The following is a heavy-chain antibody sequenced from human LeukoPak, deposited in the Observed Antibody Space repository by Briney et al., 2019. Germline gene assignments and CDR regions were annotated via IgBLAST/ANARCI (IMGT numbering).Heavy chain of an antibody. D-gene: IGHD5-12*01. CDR2: MNPNSGNT. J-gene: IGHJ4*02. Sequence: ASVKVSCKASGYTFTSYDINWVRQATGQGLEWMGWMNPNSGNTGYAQKFQGSVTMTRNTSISTAYMELSSLRSEDTAVYYCAREDLESGYSGYDFSDWGQGTLVTVSS. CDR1: GYTFTSYD. V-gene: IGHV1-8*02. CDR3: AREDLESGYSGYDFSD.